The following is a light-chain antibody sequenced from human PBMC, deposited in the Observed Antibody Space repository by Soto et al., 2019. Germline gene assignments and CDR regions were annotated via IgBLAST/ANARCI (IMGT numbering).Light chain of an antibody. CDR2: EVS. CDR3: ISYTGSSTSYV. CDR1: SRDVGGYNW. J-gene: IGLJ1*01. Sequence: QSALTQPPSASGSPGQSVTISCTGTSRDVGGYNWVSWYQHHPGKTPKLMIYEVSNRPSGVSSRFSGSKSGNTASLTISGLQAEDEADYYCISYTGSSTSYVFGSGTQLTVL. V-gene: IGLV2-14*01.